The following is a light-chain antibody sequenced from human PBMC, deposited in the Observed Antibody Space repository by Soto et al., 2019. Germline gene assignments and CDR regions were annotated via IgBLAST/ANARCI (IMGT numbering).Light chain of an antibody. Sequence: EILMTQSPATLSVSRGERTTLXXRASQSVSSNLAWYQQKPGQAPRXIIYGASTRATGIPARFSGSGAWTEFTLTISSLEPEDFAVYYCQQRKNWQVTFGQGTRLEIK. CDR3: QQRKNWQVT. CDR2: GAS. J-gene: IGKJ5*01. CDR1: QSVSSN. V-gene: IGKV3-15*01.